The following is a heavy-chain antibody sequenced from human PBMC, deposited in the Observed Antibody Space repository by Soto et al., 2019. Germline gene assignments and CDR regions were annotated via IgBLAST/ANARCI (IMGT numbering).Heavy chain of an antibody. V-gene: IGHV4-38-2*01. Sequence: LSLTCAVSCYSISNGYYWGWIRHPPGKGLEWIGAIFHSGSTYYNPSLKSRLTISVDTSNNQFSLKLSSVTAADTAVYYCACGGQLLPSYYFYYGMDVWGQGTTVTVSS. CDR2: IFHSGST. CDR3: ACGGQLLPSYYFYYGMDV. J-gene: IGHJ6*02. CDR1: CYSISNGYY. D-gene: IGHD2-15*01.